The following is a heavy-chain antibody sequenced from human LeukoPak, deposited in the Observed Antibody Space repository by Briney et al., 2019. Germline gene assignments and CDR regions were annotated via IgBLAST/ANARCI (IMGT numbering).Heavy chain of an antibody. CDR3: AKGIAP. Sequence: GGSLRLSCADSGFTFSTYEMNWVRQAPGKGLEWVSYISSSGDTVYYADSVKGRFTISRDNSKNTLYLQMNSLRAEDTAVYYCAKGIAPWGQGTLVTVSS. CDR1: GFTFSTYE. CDR2: ISSSGDTV. J-gene: IGHJ5*02. D-gene: IGHD6-13*01. V-gene: IGHV3-48*03.